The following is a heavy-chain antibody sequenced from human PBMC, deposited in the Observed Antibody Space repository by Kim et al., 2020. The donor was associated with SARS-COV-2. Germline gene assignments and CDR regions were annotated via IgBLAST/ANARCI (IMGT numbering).Heavy chain of an antibody. CDR3: ARERKGTGTTSHYYYRMDV. CDR2: IYYRGST. J-gene: IGHJ6*01. CDR1: GGSISSYY. D-gene: IGHD1-7*01. Sequence: SETLSLTCTVSGGSISSYYWSWIRQPPGKGLEWIGYIYYRGSTNYNPSLKSRVTISVDTSKNQFSLKLSSLTAAATAVYYCARERKGTGTTSHYYYRMDV. V-gene: IGHV4-59*01.